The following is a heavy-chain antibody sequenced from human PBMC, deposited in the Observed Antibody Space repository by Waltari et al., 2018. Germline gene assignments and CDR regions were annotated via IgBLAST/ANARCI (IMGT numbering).Heavy chain of an antibody. D-gene: IGHD2-21*02. V-gene: IGHV4-39*01. J-gene: IGHJ6*03. CDR1: GGSISTTTYY. Sequence: QLQLQESGPGLVKSSETLSLTCTVSGGSISTTTYYWGWIRQPPGKGLEWIGSIAYSGRTSYNPSLNSRVTMSVDTSKNQFSLKLNSVTAADTAVYYCARQATDTYYYYYMDVWGKGTTVTVSS. CDR3: ARQATDTYYYYYMDV. CDR2: IAYSGRT.